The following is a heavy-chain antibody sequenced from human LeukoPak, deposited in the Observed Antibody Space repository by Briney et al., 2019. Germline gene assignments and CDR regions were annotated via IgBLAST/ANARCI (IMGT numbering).Heavy chain of an antibody. CDR1: GFTFSSYS. V-gene: IGHV3-21*01. CDR3: ARDLEYSYAPI. D-gene: IGHD5-18*01. J-gene: IGHJ4*02. CDR2: ISSSSSYI. Sequence: GGSLRLSRAASGFTFSSYSMNWVRQAPGKGLEWVSSISSSSSYIYYADSVKGRFTISRDNAKNSLYLQMSSLRAEDTAVYYCARDLEYSYAPIWGQGTLVTVSS.